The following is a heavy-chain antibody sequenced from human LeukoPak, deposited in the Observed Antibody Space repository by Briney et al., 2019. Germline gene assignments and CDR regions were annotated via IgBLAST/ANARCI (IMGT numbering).Heavy chain of an antibody. J-gene: IGHJ3*02. Sequence: GGSLRLSCAASGFTFSSYAMHWVRQAPGKGLEWVAVISYDGSNKYYADSVKGRFTISRDNSKNTLYLQMNSLRAEDTAVYYCARVMYSGSFFDAFGIWGQGTMVTVSS. V-gene: IGHV3-30-3*01. CDR3: ARVMYSGSFFDAFGI. CDR2: ISYDGSNK. D-gene: IGHD1-26*01. CDR1: GFTFSSYA.